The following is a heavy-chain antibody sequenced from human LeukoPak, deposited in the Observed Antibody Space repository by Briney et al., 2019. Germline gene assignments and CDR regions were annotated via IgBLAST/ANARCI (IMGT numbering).Heavy chain of an antibody. CDR1: GDSISGYY. CDR3: ARDTVQLGGYYYYMDV. Sequence: SETLSLTCTVSGDSISGYYWSWMRQPPGKGLEWIGYVFSSGTTNYNPSLKGRVTLLVDTSKSQFSLELSSVTAADTAVYYCARDTVQLGGYYYYMDVWGKGTTVTVSS. J-gene: IGHJ6*03. CDR2: VFSSGTT. D-gene: IGHD6-6*01. V-gene: IGHV4-59*08.